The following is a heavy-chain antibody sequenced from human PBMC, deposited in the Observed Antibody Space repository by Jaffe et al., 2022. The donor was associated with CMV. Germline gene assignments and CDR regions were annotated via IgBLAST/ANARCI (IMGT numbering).Heavy chain of an antibody. Sequence: QVQLQESGPGLVKPSGTLSLTCAVSGGSISSSNWWSWVRQPPGKGLEWIGEIYHSGSTNYNPSLKSRVTISVDKSKNQFSLKLSSVTAADTAVYYCARVTVGATNRDYYYYYMDVWGKGTTVTVSS. CDR3: ARVTVGATNRDYYYYYMDV. J-gene: IGHJ6*03. CDR2: IYHSGST. CDR1: GGSISSSNW. D-gene: IGHD1-26*01. V-gene: IGHV4-4*02.